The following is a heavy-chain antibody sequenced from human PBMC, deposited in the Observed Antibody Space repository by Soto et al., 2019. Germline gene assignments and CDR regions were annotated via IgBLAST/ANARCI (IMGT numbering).Heavy chain of an antibody. Sequence: EVQLVESGGDLVKSGGSLRLSCTASGFTFSDAWMNWVRQAPGKGLEWVGRIKSKTDGGTPDYAPPVEGRFTISREDSQNTLYLQMNSLKTEDTAVYYCATDYIYYGSENYFPGREYALDVWGQGTTVTVSS. V-gene: IGHV3-15*07. CDR3: ATDYIYYGSENYFPGREYALDV. J-gene: IGHJ6*02. CDR1: GFTFSDAW. CDR2: IKSKTDGGTP. D-gene: IGHD3-10*01.